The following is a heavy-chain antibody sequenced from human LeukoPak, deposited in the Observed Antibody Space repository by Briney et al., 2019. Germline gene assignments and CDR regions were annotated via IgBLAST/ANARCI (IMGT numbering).Heavy chain of an antibody. V-gene: IGHV1-46*01. CDR1: GYTFTSYY. Sequence: ASVKVSCKASGYTFTSYYMHWVRQAPGQGLEWMGIINPSGGSTSYAQKFQGRVTMTRDTSTSTIYMELSSLRSEDTAVYCCARDKTDSSTYSWFDPWGQGTLVTVSS. CDR3: ARDKTDSSTYSWFDP. J-gene: IGHJ5*02. D-gene: IGHD6-13*01. CDR2: INPSGGST.